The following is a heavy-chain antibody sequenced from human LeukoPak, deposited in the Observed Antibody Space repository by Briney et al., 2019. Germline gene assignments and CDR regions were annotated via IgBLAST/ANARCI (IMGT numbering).Heavy chain of an antibody. CDR2: ISSSSSTI. CDR3: ARGPPPLGDAFDI. V-gene: IGHV3-48*01. CDR1: GFTFSSYS. D-gene: IGHD3-16*01. J-gene: IGHJ3*02. Sequence: GGSLRLSCAASGFTFSSYSMNWVRQAPGKGLEWVSYISSSSSTIYYADSVKGRFTISRDNAKNSLYLQMNSLRAEDTAVYYCARGPPPLGDAFDIWGQGTMVTVSS.